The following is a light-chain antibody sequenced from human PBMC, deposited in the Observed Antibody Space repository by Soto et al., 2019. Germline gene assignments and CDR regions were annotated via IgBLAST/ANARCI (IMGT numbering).Light chain of an antibody. Sequence: QSALAQPPSASGSPGQSVAISCTGTSSDVGGYNYVSWYQQHPGKAPKLMIYEVNKRPSGVPDRFSGSKSGNTDSLTVSGLQAGDEADYYCSSYAGSSNVFGTGTKVTVX. CDR1: SSDVGGYNY. V-gene: IGLV2-8*01. J-gene: IGLJ1*01. CDR2: EVN. CDR3: SSYAGSSNV.